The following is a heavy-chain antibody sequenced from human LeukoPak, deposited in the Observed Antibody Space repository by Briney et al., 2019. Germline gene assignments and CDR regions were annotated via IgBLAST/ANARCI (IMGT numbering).Heavy chain of an antibody. CDR2: INPNSGGT. Sequence: ASVKVSCKASGYTFTGYYMHWVRQAPGQGLEWMGWINPNSGGTNYAQKFQGRVTMTRDTSISTAYMELSRLRPDDTAVYYCARDGRWLQLGNKFDYWGQGTLVTVSS. V-gene: IGHV1-2*02. D-gene: IGHD5-24*01. J-gene: IGHJ4*02. CDR1: GYTFTGYY. CDR3: ARDGRWLQLGNKFDY.